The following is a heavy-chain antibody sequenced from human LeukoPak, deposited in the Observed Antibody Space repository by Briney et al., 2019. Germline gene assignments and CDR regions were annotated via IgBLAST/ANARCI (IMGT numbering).Heavy chain of an antibody. V-gene: IGHV3-30*18. CDR1: GFTFSSYG. D-gene: IGHD6-13*01. Sequence: PGGSLRLSCAASGFTFSSYGMHWVRQAPGKGLEWVAVISYDGSNKYYADSVKGRFTISRDNSKNTLYLQMNSLRAEDTAVYYCAKDKYSYSSSWSFDYWGQGTLVTVSS. J-gene: IGHJ4*02. CDR2: ISYDGSNK. CDR3: AKDKYSYSSSWSFDY.